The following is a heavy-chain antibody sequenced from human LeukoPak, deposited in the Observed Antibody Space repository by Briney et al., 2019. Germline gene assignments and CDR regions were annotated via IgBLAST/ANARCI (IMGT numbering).Heavy chain of an antibody. CDR2: TDPKRGAT. V-gene: IGHV1-2*02. CDR3: ARVGLTRGEAFDI. D-gene: IGHD3-16*01. CDR1: GYTFTDYN. J-gene: IGHJ3*02. Sequence: GASVKVSCKASGYTFTDYNIHWVRQAPGQGLEWMGWTDPKRGATKYAQKFEGRVTMTRDTYITTVYMELSSLRFDDTAMYSCARVGLTRGEAFDIWGQGTMVTVSS.